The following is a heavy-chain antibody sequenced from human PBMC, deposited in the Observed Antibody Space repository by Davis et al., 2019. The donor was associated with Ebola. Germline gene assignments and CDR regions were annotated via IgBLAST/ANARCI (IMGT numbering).Heavy chain of an antibody. Sequence: GESLKISCAASGFTFSSYGMHWVRQAPGKGLEWVSAISGNGGGTYYADSVKGRFTISRDNFKNTVYLQMNRLRVEDTAVYYCAGGDFWSGQFDYWGQGTLVTVSS. CDR3: AGGDFWSGQFDY. V-gene: IGHV3-23*01. CDR1: GFTFSSYG. D-gene: IGHD3-3*01. J-gene: IGHJ4*02. CDR2: ISGNGGGT.